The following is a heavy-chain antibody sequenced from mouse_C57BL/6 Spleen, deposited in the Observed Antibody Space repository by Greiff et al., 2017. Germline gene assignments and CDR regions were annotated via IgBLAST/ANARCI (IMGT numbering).Heavy chain of an antibody. CDR2: IYPGDGDT. D-gene: IGHD2-2*01. J-gene: IGHJ1*03. CDR1: GYAFSSYW. V-gene: IGHV1-80*01. Sequence: QVQLQQSGAELVKPGASVKISCKASGYAFSSYWMNWVKQRPGKGLEWIGQIYPGDGDTNYNGKFKGKATLTADKSSSTAYMQLRSLTSEDSAVYFCARENGYDGRWYFDVWGTGTTVTVSS. CDR3: ARENGYDGRWYFDV.